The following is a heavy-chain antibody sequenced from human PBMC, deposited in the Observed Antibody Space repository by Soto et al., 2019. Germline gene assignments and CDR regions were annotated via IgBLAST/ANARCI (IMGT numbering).Heavy chain of an antibody. CDR1: GYTFTSYA. J-gene: IGHJ5*02. Sequence: GASVKVSCKASGYTFTSYAMHWVRQAPGQRLEWMGWINAGNGNTKYSQKFQGRVTITRDTSASTAYMELSSLRSEDTAVYYCARGSNVLRFLEWFNNWFDPWGQGTLVTVSS. CDR2: INAGNGNT. V-gene: IGHV1-3*01. CDR3: ARGSNVLRFLEWFNNWFDP. D-gene: IGHD3-3*01.